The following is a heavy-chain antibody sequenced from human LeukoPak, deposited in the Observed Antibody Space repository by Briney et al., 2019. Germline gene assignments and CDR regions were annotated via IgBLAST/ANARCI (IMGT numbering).Heavy chain of an antibody. CDR2: ISAYNGNT. V-gene: IGHV1-18*01. CDR1: GYTFTSYG. CDR3: ARGRRGPYYYYYYMDV. Sequence: GASVKVSCKASGYTFTSYGISWVRQAPGQGLEWMGWISAYNGNTNYAQKLQGRVTMTTDTSTSTAYMELRSLRSDDTAVYYCARGRRGPYYYYYYMDVWGKGTTVTVSS. J-gene: IGHJ6*03. D-gene: IGHD3-10*01.